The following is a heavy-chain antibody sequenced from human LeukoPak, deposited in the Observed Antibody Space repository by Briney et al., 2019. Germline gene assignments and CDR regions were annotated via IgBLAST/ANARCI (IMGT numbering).Heavy chain of an antibody. D-gene: IGHD6-19*01. V-gene: IGHV4-34*01. CDR2: INHSGST. J-gene: IGHJ4*02. CDR1: GGSFSGYY. CDR3: ARGQQWQKYYFDY. Sequence: SETLSLTCAVYGGSFSGYYWSWIRQPPGKGLEWIGEINHSGSTNYNPSLRSRVTISVDTSKNQFSLKLSSVTAADTAVYYCARGQQWQKYYFDYWGQGTLVTVSS.